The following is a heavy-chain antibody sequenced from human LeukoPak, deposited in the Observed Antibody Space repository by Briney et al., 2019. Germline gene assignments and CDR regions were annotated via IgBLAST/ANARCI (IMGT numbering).Heavy chain of an antibody. D-gene: IGHD1-1*01. Sequence: GGSLRLSCAASGFTFRIHAMNWVRQAPGKGLEWVSGIRESGGTTKYADSVKGRFTISRDNSKNAVYLQMNSLRAEDTAIYYCARKNDLDNWGQGTLVTVSS. CDR2: IRESGGTT. V-gene: IGHV3-23*01. CDR3: ARKNDLDN. J-gene: IGHJ4*02. CDR1: GFTFRIHA.